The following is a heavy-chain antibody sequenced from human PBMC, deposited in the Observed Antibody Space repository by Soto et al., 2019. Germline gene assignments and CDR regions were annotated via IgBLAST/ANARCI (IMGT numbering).Heavy chain of an antibody. D-gene: IGHD6-13*01. CDR1: GGSISSYY. Sequence: PSETLSLTCTVSGGSISSYYWSWIRQPPGKGLEWIGYIYYSGSTNYNPSLKSRVTISVDTSRNQFSLKLSSVTAADTAVYYCARSGYSSSWRIFDYWGQGTLVTVSS. CDR2: IYYSGST. V-gene: IGHV4-59*01. CDR3: ARSGYSSSWRIFDY. J-gene: IGHJ4*02.